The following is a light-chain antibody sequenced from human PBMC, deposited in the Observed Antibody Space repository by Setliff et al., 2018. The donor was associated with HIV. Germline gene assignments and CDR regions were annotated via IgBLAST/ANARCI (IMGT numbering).Light chain of an antibody. CDR1: QNIYGS. V-gene: IGKV3-11*01. CDR3: QQRKDWPLT. J-gene: IGKJ5*01. CDR2: DVS. Sequence: EIVLTQSPATLSLPPGERATLSCRASQNIYGSLAWYQQKSGQAPRLLMSDVSKRATGIPARFSGSGSGTDFTLTISSLEPEDFAVYYCQQRKDWPLTFGQGTRLEIK.